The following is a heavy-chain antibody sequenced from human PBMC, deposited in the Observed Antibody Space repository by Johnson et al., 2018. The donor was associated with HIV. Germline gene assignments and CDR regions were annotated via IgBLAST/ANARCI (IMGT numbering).Heavy chain of an antibody. J-gene: IGHJ3*02. CDR1: GFTFSSYA. V-gene: IGHV3-23*04. Sequence: VQPVESGGGLVQPGGSLRLSCAASGFTFSSYAMSWVRQAPGKGLEWVSAISGSGGSTYYADSVKGRFTISRDNSKNTLYLQMNSLRAEDTAVYYCAKDRMYDYGDYGGAFDIWGQGTMVTVSS. CDR3: AKDRMYDYGDYGGAFDI. CDR2: ISGSGGST. D-gene: IGHD4-17*01.